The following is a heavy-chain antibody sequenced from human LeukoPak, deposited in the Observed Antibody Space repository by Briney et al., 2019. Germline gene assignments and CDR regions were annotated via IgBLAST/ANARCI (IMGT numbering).Heavy chain of an antibody. CDR3: ARDRRLYYYGSGIKTT. V-gene: IGHV3-21*01. J-gene: IGHJ4*02. Sequence: GGSLRLSCAASGFTFSSYSMNWVRQAPGKGLEWVSSISSSSSYIYYADSVKGRFTISRDNAKNSLYLQMNRLRAEDTAVYYCARDRRLYYYGSGIKTTWGQGTLVTVSS. CDR1: GFTFSSYS. CDR2: ISSSSSYI. D-gene: IGHD3-10*01.